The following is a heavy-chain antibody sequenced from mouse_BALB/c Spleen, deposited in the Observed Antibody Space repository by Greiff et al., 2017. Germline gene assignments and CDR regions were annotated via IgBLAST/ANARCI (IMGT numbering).Heavy chain of an antibody. J-gene: IGHJ3*01. Sequence: EVQGVESGGGLVQPGGSRKLSCAASGFTFSSFGMHWVRQAPEKGLEWVAYISSGSSTIYYADTVKGRFTISRDNPKNTLFLQMTSLRSEDTAMYYCARGGITAWFAYWGQGTLVTVSA. V-gene: IGHV5-17*02. CDR3: ARGGITAWFAY. D-gene: IGHD2-4*01. CDR1: GFTFSSFG. CDR2: ISSGSSTI.